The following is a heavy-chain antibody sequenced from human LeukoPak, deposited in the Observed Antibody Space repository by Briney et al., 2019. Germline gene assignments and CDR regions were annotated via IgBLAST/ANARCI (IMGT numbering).Heavy chain of an antibody. CDR1: GGSISSSSYY. CDR2: IYYSGST. D-gene: IGHD6-19*01. J-gene: IGHJ6*03. V-gene: IGHV4-39*01. CDR3: ARLSSGGVYYYYYYYMDV. Sequence: SETLSLTCTVSGGSISSSSYYWGWIRQPPGKGLEWIGSIYYSGSTYYNPSLKSRVTISVDTSKNQFSLKLSSVTAADTAVYYSARLSSGGVYYYYYYYMDVWGKGTTVTISS.